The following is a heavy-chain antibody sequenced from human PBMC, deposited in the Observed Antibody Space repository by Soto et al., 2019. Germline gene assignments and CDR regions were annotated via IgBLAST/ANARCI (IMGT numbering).Heavy chain of an antibody. D-gene: IGHD3-10*01. CDR1: GGSIGSHY. Sequence: SETLSLTCTVSGGSIGSHYWSWIRQSPGKGLEWIGYIYNSGSTKYNPSLKSRVTISVDTSKNHFSLKVSPVTAADTAVYYCARGQSNYYGYYFDYWAREPWSPSPQ. J-gene: IGHJ4*02. CDR2: IYNSGST. V-gene: IGHV4-59*11. CDR3: ARGQSNYYGYYFDY.